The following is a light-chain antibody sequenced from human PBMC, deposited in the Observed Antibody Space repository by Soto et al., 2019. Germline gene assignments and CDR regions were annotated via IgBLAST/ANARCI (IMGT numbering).Light chain of an antibody. CDR3: QQYNTAPVT. CDR1: QGISNR. CDR2: HAS. Sequence: DIQMAQSPTSLSASVGDRVTITCRASQGISNRLAWYQQKPGKVPELLIYHASTLQSGVPSRFSDTMSGTNFTLTISSLQAEDAATYHCQQYNTAPVTFGGGTKVE. V-gene: IGKV1-27*01. J-gene: IGKJ4*01.